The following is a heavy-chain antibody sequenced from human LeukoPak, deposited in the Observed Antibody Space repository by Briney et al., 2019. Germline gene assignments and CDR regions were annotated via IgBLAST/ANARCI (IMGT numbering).Heavy chain of an antibody. D-gene: IGHD6-13*01. CDR2: MNPNSGNT. J-gene: IGHJ1*01. Sequence: ASVKVSCKASGYTFTSYDINGVRQATGQGLEWMGWMNPNSGNTGYAQKFQGRVTMTSNTSISTAYMELSILRSEDTAVYYCARAKIAAAGMKVWVRGEYFQHWGQGTLVTVSS. CDR3: ARAKIAAAGMKVWVRGEYFQH. V-gene: IGHV1-8*01. CDR1: GYTFTSYD.